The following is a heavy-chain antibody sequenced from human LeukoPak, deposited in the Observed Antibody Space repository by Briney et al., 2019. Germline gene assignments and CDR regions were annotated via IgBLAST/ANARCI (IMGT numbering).Heavy chain of an antibody. Sequence: GASVKVSCKASGYTFTGYYIHWVRQAPGQGLEWIGWINPNSGGTNYAQKFQGRVTITRDTSISTAYMELRRLRSDDTAVYYCARDLVVCSSTSCYNSKDAFDIWGQGTVVTVSS. CDR1: GYTFTGYY. J-gene: IGHJ3*02. CDR2: INPNSGGT. V-gene: IGHV1-2*02. D-gene: IGHD2-2*02. CDR3: ARDLVVCSSTSCYNSKDAFDI.